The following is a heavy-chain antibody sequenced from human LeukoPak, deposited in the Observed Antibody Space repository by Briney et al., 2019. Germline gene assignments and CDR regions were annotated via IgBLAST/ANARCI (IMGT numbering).Heavy chain of an antibody. V-gene: IGHV4-59*01. Sequence: SETLSLTCTVSGGSIISYYWSWIRQPPGKGLEWIGYIYYSGSTNYNPSLKSRVTTSVDTSKNQFSLKLSSVTAADTALYYCARAVIRYFYGMDVWGQGTTVTVSS. CDR1: GGSIISYY. CDR2: IYYSGST. D-gene: IGHD3-9*01. CDR3: ARAVIRYFYGMDV. J-gene: IGHJ6*02.